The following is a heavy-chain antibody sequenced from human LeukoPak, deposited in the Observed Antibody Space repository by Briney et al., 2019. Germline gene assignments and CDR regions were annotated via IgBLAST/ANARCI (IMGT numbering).Heavy chain of an antibody. CDR2: IYYSGST. D-gene: IGHD3-22*01. CDR3: ARRNYYYDSSGYLDAFDI. J-gene: IGHJ3*02. CDR1: GGSISIYY. V-gene: IGHV4-59*08. Sequence: SETLSLTCTVSGGSISIYYWSWIRQPPGKGLEWIGYIYYSGSTNYNPSLKSRVTISVDTSKNQFSLKLSSVTAADTAVYYCARRNYYYDSSGYLDAFDIWGQGTMVTVSS.